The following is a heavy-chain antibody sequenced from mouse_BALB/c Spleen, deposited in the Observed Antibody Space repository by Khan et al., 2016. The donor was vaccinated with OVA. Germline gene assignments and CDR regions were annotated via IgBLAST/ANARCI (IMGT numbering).Heavy chain of an antibody. CDR3: ASELGRDYALDY. J-gene: IGHJ4*01. CDR2: ISYSGST. CDR1: GYSITSDYA. V-gene: IGHV3-2*02. Sequence: EVQLQASGPGLVKPSQSLSLTCTVTGYSITSDYAWNWIRQFPGNKLEWMGYISYSGSTTYNPSLKSRISITRDTSKDQFFLQLKSVTSEDTATYYCASELGRDYALDYWGQGTSVTVSA. D-gene: IGHD4-1*01.